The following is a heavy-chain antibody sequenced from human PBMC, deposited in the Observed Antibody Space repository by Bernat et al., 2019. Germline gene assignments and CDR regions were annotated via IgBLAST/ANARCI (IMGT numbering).Heavy chain of an antibody. CDR1: GGSISSSSYY. V-gene: IGHV4-39*01. CDR2: IYYSGST. Sequence: QLQLQESGPGLVKPSETLSLTCTVSGGSISSSSYYWGWIRQPPGKGLEWIGSIYYSGSTYYNPSLKSRVTISVDTSKNQFSLKPSSVTAADTAVYYCARPGSIAAADYFDYWGQGTLVTVSS. D-gene: IGHD6-13*01. J-gene: IGHJ4*02. CDR3: ARPGSIAAADYFDY.